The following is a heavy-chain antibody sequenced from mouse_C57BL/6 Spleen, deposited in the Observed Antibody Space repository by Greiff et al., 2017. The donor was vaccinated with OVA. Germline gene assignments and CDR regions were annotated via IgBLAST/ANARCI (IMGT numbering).Heavy chain of an antibody. Sequence: QVQLKQSGAELARPGASVKLSCKASGYTFTSYGISWVKQRTGQGLEWIGEIYPRSGNTYYNEKFKGKATLTADKSSSTAYMELRSLTSEDSAVYFCARGDYSNYGDYAMDYWGQGTSVTVSS. CDR3: ARGDYSNYGDYAMDY. D-gene: IGHD2-5*01. CDR1: GYTFTSYG. J-gene: IGHJ4*01. CDR2: IYPRSGNT. V-gene: IGHV1-81*01.